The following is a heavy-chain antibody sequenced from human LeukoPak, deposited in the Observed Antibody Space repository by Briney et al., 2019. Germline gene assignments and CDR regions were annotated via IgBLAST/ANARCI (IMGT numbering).Heavy chain of an antibody. Sequence: GGSLRLSCAASGFSFEGYGMSWVRQPPGKGLEWVSGINWSGGSTGYADSVKGRFTISRDNSKNTLYLQMNSLRAEDTAVYYCAKDVTPEWELLSYLLGPLDYWGQGTLVTVSS. J-gene: IGHJ4*02. CDR1: GFSFEGYG. CDR3: AKDVTPEWELLSYLLGPLDY. D-gene: IGHD1-26*01. CDR2: INWSGGST. V-gene: IGHV3-20*04.